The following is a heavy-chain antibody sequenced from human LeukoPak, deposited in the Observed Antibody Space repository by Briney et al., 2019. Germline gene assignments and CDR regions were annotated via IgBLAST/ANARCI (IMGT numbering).Heavy chain of an antibody. D-gene: IGHD6-19*01. CDR2: IIGSGGST. CDR1: GFTFSDYG. V-gene: IGHV3-23*01. CDR3: AKGSSGWYYHFDF. J-gene: IGHJ4*02. Sequence: PGGSLRLSCAASGFTFSDYGMNWVRQAPGKGLVWVSSIIGSGGSTSYADSVKGRFTISRDNSKNTLYLQMNSLRAEDTAIYYCAKGSSGWYYHFDFWGQGTLVTVSS.